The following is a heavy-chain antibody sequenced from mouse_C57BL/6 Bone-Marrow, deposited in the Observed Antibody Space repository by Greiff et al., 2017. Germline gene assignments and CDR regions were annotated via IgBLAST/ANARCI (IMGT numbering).Heavy chain of an antibody. CDR3: ARGGTGTAWFAD. D-gene: IGHD4-1*01. V-gene: IGHV1-80*01. CDR2: IYPGDGDT. J-gene: IGHJ3*01. Sequence: QVQLQQSGAELVKPGASVKISCKASGYAFSSYWMNWVKQRPGKGLEWIGQIYPGDGDTNYNGKFKGKATLTADKSSSTAYMQLSSLTSEDSAVYFCARGGTGTAWFADWGQGTLVTVSA. CDR1: GYAFSSYW.